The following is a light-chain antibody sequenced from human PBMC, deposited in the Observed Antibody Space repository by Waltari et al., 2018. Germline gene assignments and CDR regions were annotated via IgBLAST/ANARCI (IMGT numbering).Light chain of an antibody. CDR3: SSYTSSSRV. V-gene: IGLV2-14*01. J-gene: IGLJ3*02. Sequence: QSALTQPSSVSGSPGQSITICCSGPSSVVVGYTSVPWYQQHPGKAPKLMIYEVSNRPSGVSNRFSGSKSGNTAALTISGLQAEDEADYYCSSYTSSSRVFGGGTKLTVL. CDR2: EVS. CDR1: SSVVVGYTS.